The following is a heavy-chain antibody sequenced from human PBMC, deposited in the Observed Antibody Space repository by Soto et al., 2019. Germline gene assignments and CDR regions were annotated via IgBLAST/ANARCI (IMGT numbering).Heavy chain of an antibody. Sequence: QVQLVQSGAEVKKPGASVKVSCKASGYTFTSYGISWVRQAPGQGLEWMGWISAYNGNTNYAQKLQGRVTMTTDTSTSTAYMELSSLRSDDTAVYYCARDPGYCSSTSCYRLGSVDPWGQGTLVTVSS. J-gene: IGHJ5*02. V-gene: IGHV1-18*01. CDR3: ARDPGYCSSTSCYRLGSVDP. D-gene: IGHD2-2*01. CDR2: ISAYNGNT. CDR1: GYTFTSYG.